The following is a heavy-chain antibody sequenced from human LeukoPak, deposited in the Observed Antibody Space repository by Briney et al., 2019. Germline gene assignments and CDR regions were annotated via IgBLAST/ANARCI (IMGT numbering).Heavy chain of an antibody. CDR1: GFTFSSYS. D-gene: IGHD6-19*01. V-gene: IGHV3-21*01. CDR2: ISSSSRYI. J-gene: IGHJ4*02. CDR3: ARVETVAGMVY. Sequence: GGSLRLSCAASGFTFSSYSMNWVRQAPGKGLEWVSSISSSSRYIYYADSVKGRFTISRDNAKNSLYLQMNSLRAEDTAVYYCARVETVAGMVYWGQGTLVTVSS.